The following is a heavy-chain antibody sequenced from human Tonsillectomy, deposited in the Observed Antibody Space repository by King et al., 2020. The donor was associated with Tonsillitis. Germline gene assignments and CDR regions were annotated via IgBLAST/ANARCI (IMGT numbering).Heavy chain of an antibody. V-gene: IGHV3-9*01. CDR2: ISWNSGGI. CDR3: AREDDTTGYYQGDHAFDI. CDR1: GFTFDDYA. Sequence: VQLVESGGGLVQPGRSLRLSCAASGFTFDDYAMHWIRQAPGKGLEWVSGISWNSGGIAYADFVKGRFTISRDNAKNSLYLEMSSLRAEDTDLYYCAREDDTTGYYQGDHAFDIWGQGTMVTVSS. D-gene: IGHD3-22*01. J-gene: IGHJ3*02.